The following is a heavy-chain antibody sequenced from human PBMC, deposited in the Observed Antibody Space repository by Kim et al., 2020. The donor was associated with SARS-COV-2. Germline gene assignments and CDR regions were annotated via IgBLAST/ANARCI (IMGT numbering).Heavy chain of an antibody. V-gene: IGHV1-18*04. CDR3: VRGRPSAF. CDR2: ISADTTIT. CDR1: GYSLTNYG. J-gene: IGHJ4*02. Sequence: ASVKVSCKASGYSLTNYGFSWVRQAPGQALEWLGWISADTTITNYVHHLQGRVTMTTDMSTSTTFMELRSLKSEDTAVYYCVRGRPSAFWGQGTLVSVSS.